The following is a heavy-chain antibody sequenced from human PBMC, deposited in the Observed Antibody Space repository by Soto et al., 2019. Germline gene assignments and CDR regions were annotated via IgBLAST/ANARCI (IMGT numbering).Heavy chain of an antibody. V-gene: IGHV4-34*01. J-gene: IGHJ4*02. CDR2: INHSGST. CDR1: GGSFSGYY. Sequence: SETLSLTCAVYGGSFSGYYWSWIRQPPGKGLEWIGEINHSGSTNYNPSLKSRVTISVDTSKNQFSLKLSSVTAADTAVYYCARGDPAYDSSGYVAYWGQGTLVTVSS. CDR3: ARGDPAYDSSGYVAY. D-gene: IGHD3-22*01.